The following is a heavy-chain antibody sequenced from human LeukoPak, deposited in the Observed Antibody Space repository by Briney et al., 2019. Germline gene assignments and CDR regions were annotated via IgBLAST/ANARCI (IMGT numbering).Heavy chain of an antibody. CDR3: ASESNWGDAFDI. Sequence: SVKVSCKVSGYTPTELSMHWVRQAPGKGLEWMGRIIPILGIANYAQKFQGRVTITADKSTSTAYMELSSLRSEDTAVYYCASESNWGDAFDIWGQGTMVTVSS. D-gene: IGHD7-27*01. CDR1: GYTPTELS. CDR2: IIPILGIA. J-gene: IGHJ3*02. V-gene: IGHV1-69*04.